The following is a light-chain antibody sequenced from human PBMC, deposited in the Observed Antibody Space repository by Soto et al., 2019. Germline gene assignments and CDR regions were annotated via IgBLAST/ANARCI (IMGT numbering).Light chain of an antibody. V-gene: IGLV2-14*01. Sequence: QSALTQPASVSGSPGQSITISCAGTSSDVGFYKSVSWYQHHPGRAPKLIIYEVSNRPSGVSNRFSGSKSGNTASLTISGLQAEDEGSYYCTSYTSSTNLVFGGGTKVTVL. CDR1: SSDVGFYKS. J-gene: IGLJ2*01. CDR3: TSYTSSTNLV. CDR2: EVS.